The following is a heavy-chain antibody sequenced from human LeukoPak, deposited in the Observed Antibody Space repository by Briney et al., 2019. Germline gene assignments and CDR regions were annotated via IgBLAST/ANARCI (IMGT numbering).Heavy chain of an antibody. D-gene: IGHD1-26*01. CDR1: GFTFSSYS. V-gene: IGHV3-21*01. CDR3: ARYRGSYRDAFDI. CDR2: ISSSSSYI. J-gene: IGHJ3*02. Sequence: GGSLRLSCAASGFTFSSYSMNWVRQAPGKGLEWVSSISSSSSYIYYADSVKGRFTISRDNAKNSLYLQMNSLRAEDTAVYYCARYRGSYRDAFDIWGQGTMVTVSS.